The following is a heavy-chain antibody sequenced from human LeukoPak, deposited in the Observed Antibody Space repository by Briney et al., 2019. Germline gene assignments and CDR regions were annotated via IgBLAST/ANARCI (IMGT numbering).Heavy chain of an antibody. D-gene: IGHD3-3*01. CDR2: IYHSGST. CDR1: GYSISRGYY. CDR3: ARVPIFGVVIIGAFDI. V-gene: IGHV4-38-2*02. J-gene: IGHJ3*02. Sequence: SETLSLTCTLSGYSISRGYYWGWIRQPPGKGLGRIGSIYHSGSTYYNPSLNSRVTISVNTSKNQVSLKLSSVTAADTAVYYCARVPIFGVVIIGAFDIWGQGTMVTVSS.